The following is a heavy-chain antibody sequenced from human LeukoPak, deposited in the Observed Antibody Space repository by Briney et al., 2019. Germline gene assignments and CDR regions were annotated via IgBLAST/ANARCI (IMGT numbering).Heavy chain of an antibody. CDR2: INPNSGGT. D-gene: IGHD6-19*01. V-gene: IGHV1-2*04. J-gene: IGHJ6*02. CDR1: GYTFTGYY. CDR3: ARGLAVAGTSFDYYGMDV. Sequence: ASVKVSCKASGYTFTGYYMHWVRQAPGQGLEWMGWINPNSGGTNYAQKLQGWVTMTRDTSISTAYMELSRLRSDDTAVYYCARGLAVAGTSFDYYGMDVWGQGTTVTVSS.